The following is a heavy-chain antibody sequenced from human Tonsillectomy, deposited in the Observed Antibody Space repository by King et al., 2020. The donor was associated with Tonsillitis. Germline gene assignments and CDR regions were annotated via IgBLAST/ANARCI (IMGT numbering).Heavy chain of an antibody. CDR2: IRCKPYGGTT. J-gene: IGHJ4*02. CDR1: GFTFGDYT. CDR3: TRAPVITIFGGIMEGFDY. V-gene: IGHV3-49*03. D-gene: IGHD3-3*01. Sequence: VQLVESGGGLVQPGRSLRLSCTTSGFTFGDYTMSWFRQAPGKGLEWVGFIRCKPYGGTTEYAASVKGRFSISRDDSKSIAYLQMNSLKTEDTAVYYCTRAPVITIFGGIMEGFDYWGQGTLVTVSS.